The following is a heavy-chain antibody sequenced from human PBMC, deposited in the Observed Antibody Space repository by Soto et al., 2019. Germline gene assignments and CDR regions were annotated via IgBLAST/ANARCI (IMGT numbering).Heavy chain of an antibody. CDR2: ISGSGGST. J-gene: IGHJ4*02. CDR1: GFTFSSYA. D-gene: IGHD6-19*01. CDR3: AKDIGTAVAGKYYFDY. Sequence: EVQLLESGGGLVQPGGSLRLSCAASGFTFSSYAMSWVRQAQGKGLEWVSAISGSGGSTYYADSVKGRFTISRDNSKNTLYLQMNSLRAEDTAVYYCAKDIGTAVAGKYYFDYWGQGTLVTVSS. V-gene: IGHV3-23*01.